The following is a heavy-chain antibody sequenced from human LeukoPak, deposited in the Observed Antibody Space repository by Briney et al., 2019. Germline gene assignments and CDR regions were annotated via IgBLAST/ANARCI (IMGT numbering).Heavy chain of an antibody. CDR3: AREEFSKGSDY. Sequence: GASVKVSCKASGYTFTSYAMHWVRQAPGQRLEWMGWINAGNGNTRYSQKLQGRVTMTTDTSTSTAYMELRSLRSDDTAVYYCAREEFSKGSDYWGQGTLVTVSS. D-gene: IGHD2/OR15-2a*01. J-gene: IGHJ4*02. CDR2: INAGNGNT. V-gene: IGHV1-3*01. CDR1: GYTFTSYA.